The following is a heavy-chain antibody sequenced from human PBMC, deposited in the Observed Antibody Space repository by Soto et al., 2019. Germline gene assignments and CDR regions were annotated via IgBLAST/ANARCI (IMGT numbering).Heavy chain of an antibody. Sequence: GGSLRLSCAASGFTFSSYGMHWVRQAPGKGLEWVAVIWYDGSNKYYADSVKGRFTISRDNSKNTLYLQMNSLRAEDTAVYYCARDSYYDSSARPRFDYWGQGTLVTVSS. CDR2: IWYDGSNK. CDR3: ARDSYYDSSARPRFDY. D-gene: IGHD3-22*01. J-gene: IGHJ4*02. V-gene: IGHV3-33*01. CDR1: GFTFSSYG.